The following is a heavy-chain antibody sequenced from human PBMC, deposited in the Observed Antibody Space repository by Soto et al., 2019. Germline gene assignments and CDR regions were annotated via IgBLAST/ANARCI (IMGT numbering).Heavy chain of an antibody. Sequence: DVQLVESGGGLVQPGRSLRLSCAASGFTYDDYAMHRVPRTPGSGLEWFAGTSWNSGSIGYADSVKGRFTISRDHAKICVYLQMNSVRAEDTALYYCAKALAARSRNYYYYYGVDVWGLGTTVTVSS. V-gene: IGHV3-9*01. CDR2: TSWNSGSI. CDR1: GFTYDDYA. CDR3: AKALAARSRNYYYYYGVDV. J-gene: IGHJ6*01. D-gene: IGHD6-6*01.